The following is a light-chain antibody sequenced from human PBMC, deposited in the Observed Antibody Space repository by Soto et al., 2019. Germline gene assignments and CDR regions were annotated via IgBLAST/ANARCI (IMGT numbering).Light chain of an antibody. V-gene: IGKV1-39*01. CDR3: RQTYSNPFS. CDR2: TAS. Sequence: DIRMTQSPSSLSASVGDRVSITCRASQSVSSYLNWYQQRPGKAPKLLIYTASSLHSGVPSRFSGSGSGTDFTLTISSLQPEDFATYSCRQTYSNPFSFGQGTKLEIK. CDR1: QSVSSY. J-gene: IGKJ2*01.